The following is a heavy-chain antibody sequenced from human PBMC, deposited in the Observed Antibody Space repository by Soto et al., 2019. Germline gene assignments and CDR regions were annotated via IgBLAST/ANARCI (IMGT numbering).Heavy chain of an antibody. CDR1: GFSLSTSGVA. D-gene: IGHD2-15*01. CDR3: AHALRRRDCSGGRCYSFHY. J-gene: IGHJ4*02. CDR2: TYWDDDK. Sequence: GSGPTLVNPTQTLALTCTFSGFSLSTSGVAVGWLRQAPGKALEWLAVTYWDDDKRYRPSLKSRLTIIKDTSKNQVVLIMTNMEPVDTGTYYCAHALRRRDCSGGRCYSFHYWSQGTLVTVSS. V-gene: IGHV2-5*02.